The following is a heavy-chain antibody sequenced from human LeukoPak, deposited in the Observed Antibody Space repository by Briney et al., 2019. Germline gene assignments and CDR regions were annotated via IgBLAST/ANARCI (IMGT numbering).Heavy chain of an antibody. CDR2: IKQDGTQK. Sequence: GGSLRLSCAASGFTFSSYWMSWVRQAPGKGLEWVANIKQDGTQKHYVDSVEGRFTTSRDNANNSLYLQMNSLRAEDTAVYYCARDSIWSGTYYTPPRYWGQGTLVTVSS. D-gene: IGHD3-10*02. CDR1: GFTFSSYW. J-gene: IGHJ4*02. V-gene: IGHV3-7*01. CDR3: ARDSIWSGTYYTPPRY.